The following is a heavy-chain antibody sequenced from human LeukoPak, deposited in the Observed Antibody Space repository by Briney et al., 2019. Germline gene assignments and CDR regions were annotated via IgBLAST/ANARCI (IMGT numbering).Heavy chain of an antibody. J-gene: IGHJ6*02. Sequence: ASVKVSCKASGYTFTGYYMHWVRQAPGQGLGWMGWINPNSGGTKYAQKFQGRVTMTRDTSISTAYMELSRLRSDDTAVYYCARARRIAVAGTSLPGGRFDVWGQGTTVTVSS. CDR1: GYTFTGYY. CDR3: ARARRIAVAGTSLPGGRFDV. D-gene: IGHD6-19*01. CDR2: INPNSGGT. V-gene: IGHV1-2*02.